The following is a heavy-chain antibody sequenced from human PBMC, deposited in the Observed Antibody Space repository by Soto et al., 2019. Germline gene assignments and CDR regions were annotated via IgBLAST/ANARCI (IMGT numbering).Heavy chain of an antibody. D-gene: IGHD2-2*01. V-gene: IGHV3-30*18. CDR1: GFTFSSYG. CDR2: ISYDGSNK. CDR3: AKMSCSSTSCYASDRYYYYGMDV. J-gene: IGHJ6*02. Sequence: QVQLVESGGGVVQPGRSLRLSCAASGFTFSSYGMHWVRQAPGKGLEWVAVISYDGSNKYYADSVKGRFTISRDNSKNTLYLQMNSLRAEDTAVYYCAKMSCSSTSCYASDRYYYYGMDVWGQGTTVTVSS.